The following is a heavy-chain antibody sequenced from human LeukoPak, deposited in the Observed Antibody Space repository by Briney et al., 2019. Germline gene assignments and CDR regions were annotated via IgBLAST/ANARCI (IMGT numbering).Heavy chain of an antibody. CDR2: ISGSGSNT. CDR1: GFTFSSYA. CDR3: AKGGSSGWYLFDY. V-gene: IGHV3-23*01. D-gene: IGHD6-19*01. Sequence: QTGVSLRLSCAASGFTFSSYAMSWVRLGPGKGLEWVSTISGSGSNTYYADSVKGRFTISRDNSKNTLYLQMNSLRAEDTAVYYCAKGGSSGWYLFDYWGQGTLVTVSS. J-gene: IGHJ4*02.